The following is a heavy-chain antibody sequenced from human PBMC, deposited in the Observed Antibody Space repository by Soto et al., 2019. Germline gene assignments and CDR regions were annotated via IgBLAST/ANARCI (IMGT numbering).Heavy chain of an antibody. J-gene: IGHJ4*02. D-gene: IGHD6-19*01. CDR2: IYHSGST. CDR1: GGSISSSNW. V-gene: IGHV4-4*02. CDR3: AKPLLSSQEDSSGDY. Sequence: QVQLQESGPGLVKPSGTLSLTCAVSGGSISSSNWWSWVRQPPGKGLEWIGEIYHSGSTNYNPSLKRRVTISVDKSKNQFSLKLSSVTAADTAVYYCAKPLLSSQEDSSGDYWGQGTLVTVSS.